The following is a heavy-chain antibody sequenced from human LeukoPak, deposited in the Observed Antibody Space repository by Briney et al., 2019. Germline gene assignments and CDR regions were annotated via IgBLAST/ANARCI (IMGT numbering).Heavy chain of an antibody. Sequence: GASVKVSCKASGYTFTGYYMHWVRQAPGQGLEWMGWINPNSGGTNYAQKFQGRVTMTRDTSISTAYMELSRLRSDDTAVYYCAREGGIYCSGGCYYIDYWGQGTLVTVSS. V-gene: IGHV1-2*02. J-gene: IGHJ4*02. CDR3: AREGGIYCSGGCYYIDY. D-gene: IGHD2-15*01. CDR2: INPNSGGT. CDR1: GYTFTGYY.